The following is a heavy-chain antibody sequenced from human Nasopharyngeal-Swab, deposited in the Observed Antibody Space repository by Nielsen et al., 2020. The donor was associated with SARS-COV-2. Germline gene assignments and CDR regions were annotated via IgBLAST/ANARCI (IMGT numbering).Heavy chain of an antibody. V-gene: IGHV4-38-2*02. CDR3: ARISGWSGYYLYYYYYMDV. CDR1: GYSISSSYY. Sequence: SETLSLTCTVSGYSISSSYYWGWIRQPPGKGLEWIGSIYYSGSTYYNPSLKSRVTISVDTSKNQFSLKLSSVTAADTAVYYCARISGWSGYYLYYYYYMDVWGKGTTVTVSS. J-gene: IGHJ6*03. D-gene: IGHD3-3*01. CDR2: IYYSGST.